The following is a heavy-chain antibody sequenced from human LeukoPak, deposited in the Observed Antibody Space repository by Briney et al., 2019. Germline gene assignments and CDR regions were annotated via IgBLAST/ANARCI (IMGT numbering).Heavy chain of an antibody. D-gene: IGHD3-22*01. CDR1: GYTFTSYD. CDR2: MNPNSGNT. V-gene: IGHV1-8*01. J-gene: IGHJ4*02. CDR3: ARGGEIGYDSSGSFAFGY. Sequence: ASVKVSCKASGYTFTSYDINWVRQATGQGLEWMGWMNPNSGNTGYAQKFQGRVTMTRNTSISTAYMELSSLRSEDTAVYYCARGGEIGYDSSGSFAFGYWGQGPLVTVSS.